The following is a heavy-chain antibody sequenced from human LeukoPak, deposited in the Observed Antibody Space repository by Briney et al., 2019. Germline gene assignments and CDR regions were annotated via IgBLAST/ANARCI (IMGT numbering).Heavy chain of an antibody. CDR3: ARPSIRGSSGWAFDI. CDR1: GFTFSSYG. D-gene: IGHD1-26*01. V-gene: IGHV3-33*01. Sequence: GGSLRLSCAASGFTFSSYGMHWVRQAPGKGLEWVAVIWHDGSNKYYADSVKGRFTISRDNSKNTLYLQMNSLRAEDTAVYYCARPSIRGSSGWAFDIWGQGTMVTVSS. CDR2: IWHDGSNK. J-gene: IGHJ3*02.